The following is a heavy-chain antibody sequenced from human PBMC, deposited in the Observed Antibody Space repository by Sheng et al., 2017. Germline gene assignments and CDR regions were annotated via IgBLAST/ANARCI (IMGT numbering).Heavy chain of an antibody. CDR2: ITSGGVST. D-gene: IGHD6-19*01. J-gene: IGHJ4*03. V-gene: IGHV3-23*04. CDR1: GFTFSNHV. CDR3: AKGAFPTSGWFDY. Sequence: EVHLVQSGGGLEQPGGSLRLSCAVSGFTFSNHVMNWVRQAPGKGLEWVSSITSGGVSTFYSDSVKGRFIISRDNSKNTLYLQMNSLRGEDTAIYYCAKGAFPTSGWFDYWGQGT.